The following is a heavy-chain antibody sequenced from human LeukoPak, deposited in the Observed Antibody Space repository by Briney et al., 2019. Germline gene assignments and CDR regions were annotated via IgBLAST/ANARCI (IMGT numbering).Heavy chain of an antibody. J-gene: IGHJ5*02. CDR1: GFTVSSNY. D-gene: IGHD3-10*01. Sequence: GGSLRLSCAASGFTVSSNYMSWVRQAPGKGLEWVSVIYSGGSTYYADSVKGRFTISRDNSKNTLYLQMNSLRAEDTAVYYCATEGSGIHSWFDPWGQGTLVTVSS. CDR3: ATEGSGIHSWFDP. V-gene: IGHV3-66*01. CDR2: IYSGGST.